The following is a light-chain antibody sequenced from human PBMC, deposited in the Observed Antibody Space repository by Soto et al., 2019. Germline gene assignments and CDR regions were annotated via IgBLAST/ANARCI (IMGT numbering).Light chain of an antibody. CDR2: QDS. Sequence: SYELTQPPSVSVSPGQTASITCSGDTLGDKYACWYQQKPGQSPVLVIYQDSKRPSGIPERFSGSNSGNTATLTISGTQATDEANYYCQAWDSSTVVFGGGTKLTVL. V-gene: IGLV3-1*01. CDR1: TLGDKY. CDR3: QAWDSSTVV. J-gene: IGLJ2*01.